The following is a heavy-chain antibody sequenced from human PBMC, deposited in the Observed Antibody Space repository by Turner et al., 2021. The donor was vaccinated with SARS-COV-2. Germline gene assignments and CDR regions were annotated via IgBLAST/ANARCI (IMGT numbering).Heavy chain of an antibody. D-gene: IGHD1-26*01. J-gene: IGHJ6*02. CDR3: AGEVVVLTTTHYGMDV. V-gene: IGHV4-39*01. CDR1: GGSISSSSYY. CDR2: IYYSGST. Sequence: QLQLQESGPGLVKPSVTLSLTCTVSGGSISSSSYYWGWLRQPPGKGLEWIGSIYYSGSTYYNPSLKSRVTISVDTSKNQFSLKLSSVTAADTAVYYCAGEVVVLTTTHYGMDVWGQGTTVTVSS.